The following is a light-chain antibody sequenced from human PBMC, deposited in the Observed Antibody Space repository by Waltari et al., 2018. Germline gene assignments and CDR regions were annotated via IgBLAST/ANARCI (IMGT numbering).Light chain of an antibody. CDR2: DVI. Sequence: QSALTQPASVSGSPGQSITISCTGTSSDVGGYNYVSWYQPHPGKAPKLMIYDVINRPSGVSNRFSGSKSGNTASLTISGLQAEDEADYYCSSYTSSSTLEFGGGTKLTVL. V-gene: IGLV2-14*03. J-gene: IGLJ2*01. CDR3: SSYTSSSTLE. CDR1: SSDVGGYNY.